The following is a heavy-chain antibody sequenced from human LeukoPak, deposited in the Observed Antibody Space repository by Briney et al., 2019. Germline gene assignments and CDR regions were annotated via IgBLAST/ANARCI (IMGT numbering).Heavy chain of an antibody. CDR2: INHSGST. V-gene: IGHV4-34*01. D-gene: IGHD3-22*01. Sequence: PSETLSLTCAVYGGSFSGYYWSWIRQPPGKGLEWIGEINHSGSTNYNPSLQSRVTISVDTSKNQFSLRLNSVTATDTAMYYCARGPYSYDSSGCFDYWGQGALVTVSS. CDR1: GGSFSGYY. J-gene: IGHJ4*02. CDR3: ARGPYSYDSSGCFDY.